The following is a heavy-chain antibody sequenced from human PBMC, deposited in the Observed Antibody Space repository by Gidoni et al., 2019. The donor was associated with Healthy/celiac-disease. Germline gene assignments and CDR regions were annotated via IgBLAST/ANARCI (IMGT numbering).Heavy chain of an antibody. V-gene: IGHV3-30*02. D-gene: IGHD3-22*01. Sequence: QVQLVESGGGVVQPGGSLSLSCAASGFTFRSYGMHWVRQAPGKGLGWVAFIRYDGSNKYYADSVKGRFTISRDNSKNTLYLQMNSLRAEDTAVYYCAKDRREYYYDSSGYSDYWGQGTLVTVSS. CDR1: GFTFRSYG. CDR3: AKDRREYYYDSSGYSDY. CDR2: IRYDGSNK. J-gene: IGHJ4*02.